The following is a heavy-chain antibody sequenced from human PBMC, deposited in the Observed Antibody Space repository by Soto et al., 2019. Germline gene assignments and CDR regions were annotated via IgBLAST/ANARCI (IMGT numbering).Heavy chain of an antibody. CDR3: SKFFAALAFHFHH. Sequence: EVQLLQSGGSLVQPGGSLRLSCTGSGFTFSRYAMSWVRQAPGKGLEWVARITGSGGGPYYADSVKGRFTISRENSKNSRYLQMNNLRADDTAVYYCSKFFAALAFHFHHWGQGALVTISS. CDR1: GFTFSRYA. V-gene: IGHV3-23*01. CDR2: ITGSGGGP. D-gene: IGHD3-3*01. J-gene: IGHJ1*01.